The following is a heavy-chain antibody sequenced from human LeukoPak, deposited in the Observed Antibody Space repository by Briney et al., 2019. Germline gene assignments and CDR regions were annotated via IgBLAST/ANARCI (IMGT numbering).Heavy chain of an antibody. V-gene: IGHV4-4*07. D-gene: IGHD3-22*01. CDR3: ARRGYDRSPYYFFDY. J-gene: IGHJ4*02. CDR2: IYTSGST. Sequence: PSETLSLTCTVSGGSISSYYWSWIRQPAGKGLEWIGRIYTSGSTNYNPSLKSRVTISVDTSKNQFSLKLSSVTAADTAVYYCARRGYDRSPYYFFDYWGQGTLVTVSS. CDR1: GGSISSYY.